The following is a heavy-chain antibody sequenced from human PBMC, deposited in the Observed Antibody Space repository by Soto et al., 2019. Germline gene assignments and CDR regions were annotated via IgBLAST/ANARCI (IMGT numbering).Heavy chain of an antibody. CDR3: ARWGTTGGLDV. CDR2: TSYDGSDK. CDR1: GFTFRRYV. J-gene: IGHJ1*01. D-gene: IGHD3-16*01. V-gene: IGHV3-30*19. Sequence: QVQLVESGGGVVQPGTSLRVYCVGSGFTFRRYVIHWVRQAPGKGLEWVALTSYDGSDKYYDDSVRGRFTISRDNSRNTVVLQMDSLRLEDTALYYCARWGTTGGLDVWGQGTLVSVSS.